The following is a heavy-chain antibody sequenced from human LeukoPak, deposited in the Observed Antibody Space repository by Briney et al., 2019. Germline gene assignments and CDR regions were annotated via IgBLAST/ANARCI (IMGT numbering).Heavy chain of an antibody. D-gene: IGHD1-20*01. V-gene: IGHV3-33*06. CDR2: IWYDGSNK. CDR1: GFTFSNYA. Sequence: PERSLRLSCAASGFTFSNYAIHWVRQAPGKGLEWVAAIWYDGSNKYYADSVKGRFTISRDNSKNTLYLQMNSLRAEDTAVYYCAKDRGITGTPGYGMDVWGQGTTVTVSS. CDR3: AKDRGITGTPGYGMDV. J-gene: IGHJ6*02.